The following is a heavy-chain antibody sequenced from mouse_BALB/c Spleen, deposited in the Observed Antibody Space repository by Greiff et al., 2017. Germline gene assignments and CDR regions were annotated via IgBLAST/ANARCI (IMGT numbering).Heavy chain of an antibody. Sequence: VMLVESGPGLVAPSQSLSITCTVSGFSLTDYGVSWIRQPPGKGLEWLGVIWGGGSTYYNSALKSRLSISKDNSKSQVFLKMNSLQTDDTAMYYCAKHAIYYGYWYFDVWGAGTTVTVSS. J-gene: IGHJ1*01. CDR1: GFSLTDYG. CDR3: AKHAIYYGYWYFDV. V-gene: IGHV2-6-5*01. CDR2: IWGGGST. D-gene: IGHD1-1*01.